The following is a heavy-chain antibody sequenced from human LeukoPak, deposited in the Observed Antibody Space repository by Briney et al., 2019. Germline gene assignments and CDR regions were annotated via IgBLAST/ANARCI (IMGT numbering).Heavy chain of an antibody. Sequence: SETLSLTCTVSGGSISSGDYYWSWIRQPPGKGLEWIGYIYYSGSTYYNPSLKSRVTISVDTSKNQFSLKLSSVTAADTAVYYCARQTPNYYLDYWGQGTLVTVYS. V-gene: IGHV4-30-4*01. CDR2: IYYSGST. D-gene: IGHD1-7*01. CDR1: GGSISSGDYY. J-gene: IGHJ4*02. CDR3: ARQTPNYYLDY.